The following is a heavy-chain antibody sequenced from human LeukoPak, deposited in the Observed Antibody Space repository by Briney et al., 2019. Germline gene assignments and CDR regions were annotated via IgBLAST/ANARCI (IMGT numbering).Heavy chain of an antibody. D-gene: IGHD4-17*01. J-gene: IGHJ5*02. V-gene: IGHV1-46*01. Sequence: ASVKVSCKASGYTFTTYYMHWVRQAPGQGLEWMGIINPGGGSTTYAQKFQGGVTMTRDTSTSKVYMELSSLRSEDTAVYYCARDYGDYVNWFDPWGQGTLVTVSS. CDR3: ARDYGDYVNWFDP. CDR1: GYTFTTYY. CDR2: INPGGGST.